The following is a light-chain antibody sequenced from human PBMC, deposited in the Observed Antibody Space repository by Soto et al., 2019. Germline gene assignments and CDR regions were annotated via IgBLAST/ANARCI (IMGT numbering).Light chain of an antibody. CDR1: QSVLYSSNNKNY. Sequence: DIVMTQSPDSLAVSLGERATINCKSSQSVLYSSNNKNYLAWYQQKPGQPPKLLIYGASTRESGVPDRFSGSGSGKDFALTISSLQAEDGAVYYCQQYYSSPPTFGQGTKVEIK. J-gene: IGKJ1*01. CDR2: GAS. V-gene: IGKV4-1*01. CDR3: QQYYSSPPT.